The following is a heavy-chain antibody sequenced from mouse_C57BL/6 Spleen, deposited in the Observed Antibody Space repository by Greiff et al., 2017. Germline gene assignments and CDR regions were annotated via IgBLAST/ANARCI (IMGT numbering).Heavy chain of an antibody. CDR2: IDPSDSYT. CDR1: GYTFTSYW. V-gene: IGHV1-69*01. CDR3: ARDRDYFDY. Sequence: QVQLQQPGAELVMPGASVKLSCKASGYTFTSYWMHWVKQRPGQGLEWIGEIDPSDSYTNYNQKFKGKSTLTVDKSSSTAYMQLSRLTSEDSAVYYCARDRDYFDYWGQGTTLTVSS. J-gene: IGHJ2*01.